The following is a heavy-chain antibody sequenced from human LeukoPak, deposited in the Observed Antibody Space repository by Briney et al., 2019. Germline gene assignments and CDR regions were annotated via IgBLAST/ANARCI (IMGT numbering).Heavy chain of an antibody. CDR1: GYSFTSYW. CDR3: ARQTYVLRYFDWLSSNAFDI. Sequence: GESLKISCKGSGYSFTSYWIGWVRQVPGKGLEWMGIIYPGDSDTRYSPSFQGQVTISADKSISTAYLQWSSLKASDTAMYYCARQTYVLRYFDWLSSNAFDIWGQGTMVTVSS. V-gene: IGHV5-51*01. J-gene: IGHJ3*02. CDR2: IYPGDSDT. D-gene: IGHD3-9*01.